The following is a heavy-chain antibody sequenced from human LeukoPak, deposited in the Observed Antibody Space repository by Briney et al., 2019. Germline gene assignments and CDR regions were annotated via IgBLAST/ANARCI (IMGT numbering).Heavy chain of an antibody. D-gene: IGHD6-13*01. CDR3: ARDWRAEAGPFDY. Sequence: GGSLRLSCAASGFIFNSYGMHWVRQAPGKGLEWVAVISYDGSTKNYADSVKGRFTISRDNSKNTLYLQMNSLRAEDTAVYYCARDWRAEAGPFDYWGQGTLVTVSS. J-gene: IGHJ4*02. V-gene: IGHV3-30*03. CDR1: GFIFNSYG. CDR2: ISYDGSTK.